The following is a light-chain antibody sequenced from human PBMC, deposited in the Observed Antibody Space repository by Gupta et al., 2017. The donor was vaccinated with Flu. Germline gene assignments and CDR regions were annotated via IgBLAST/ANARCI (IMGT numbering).Light chain of an antibody. CDR2: ANN. CDR3: QSYDTNVRV. V-gene: IGLV1-40*01. J-gene: IGLJ2*01. Sequence: SVLTQPPSVSGAPGQRVTISCTGDNSNIGAGYDVHWYQQVPGTAPRLLIYANNIRPSGVPDRFSVSKSGASASLAITGLQAEDEADYYCQSYDTNVRVFGGGTKLTVL. CDR1: NSNIGAGYD.